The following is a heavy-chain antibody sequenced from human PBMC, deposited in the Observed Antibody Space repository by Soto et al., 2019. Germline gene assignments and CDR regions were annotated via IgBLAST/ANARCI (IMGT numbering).Heavy chain of an antibody. Sequence: VKVSCKATGYTFTSYAMHWVRQAPGQRLEWMGWINAGNGNTKYSQKFQGRVTITRDTSASTAYMELSSLRSEDTAVYYCARQGIVVVPAVLGWFDPWGQGTLVTVSS. V-gene: IGHV1-3*01. CDR1: GYTFTSYA. CDR2: INAGNGNT. D-gene: IGHD2-2*01. CDR3: ARQGIVVVPAVLGWFDP. J-gene: IGHJ5*02.